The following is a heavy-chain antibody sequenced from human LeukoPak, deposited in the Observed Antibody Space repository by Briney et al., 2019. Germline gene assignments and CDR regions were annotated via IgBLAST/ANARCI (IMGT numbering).Heavy chain of an antibody. CDR1: GFTFSDYY. D-gene: IGHD3-3*01. CDR2: ISSSGSTI. V-gene: IGHV3-11*04. CDR3: ARDRQYYDFWSGYYNRDAFYYYGMDV. Sequence: PGGSLRLSCAASGFTFSDYYMSWIRQAPGKGLEWVSYISSSGSTIYYADSVKGRFTISRDNAKNSLYLQMNSLRAEDTAVYYCARDRQYYDFWSGYYNRDAFYYYGMDVWGQGTTVTVSS. J-gene: IGHJ6*02.